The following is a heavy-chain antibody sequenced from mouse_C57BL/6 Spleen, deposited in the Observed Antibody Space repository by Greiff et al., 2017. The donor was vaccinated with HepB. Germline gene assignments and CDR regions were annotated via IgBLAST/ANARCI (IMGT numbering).Heavy chain of an antibody. J-gene: IGHJ3*01. V-gene: IGHV14-1*01. D-gene: IGHD2-5*01. CDR3: TGRSNEAWFAY. CDR2: IDPEDGDT. CDR1: GFNITDYY. Sequence: VQLQQSGAELVRPGASVKLSCTASGFNITDYYMHWVKQRPEQGLEWIGRIDPEDGDTEYAPKFQGKATMTAGTTSNTAYLQLSSLTSEDTAVYYCTGRSNEAWFAYWGQGTLVTVSA.